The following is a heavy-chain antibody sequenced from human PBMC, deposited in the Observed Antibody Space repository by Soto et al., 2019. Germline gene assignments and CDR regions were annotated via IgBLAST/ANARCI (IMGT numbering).Heavy chain of an antibody. CDR1: GFTFSSYW. J-gene: IGHJ4*02. D-gene: IGHD1-26*01. CDR3: ARAGQWELPIDY. V-gene: IGHV3-7*03. Sequence: GGSLRLSCAASGFTFSSYWMSWVRQAPGKGLEWVANIKPDGSEKYYVDSVKGRFTISRDNAKNSLYLQMNSLTAEHTAVHYCARAGQWELPIDYWGQGTLVTVSS. CDR2: IKPDGSEK.